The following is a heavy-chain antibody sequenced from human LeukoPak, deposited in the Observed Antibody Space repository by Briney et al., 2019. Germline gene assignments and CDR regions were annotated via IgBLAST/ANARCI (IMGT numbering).Heavy chain of an antibody. CDR3: ARRNDASDAFDI. J-gene: IGHJ3*02. Sequence: PSETLSLTCTVSGGSISSYYWSWIRQPPGKGLEWIGYIYYSGSTNYNPSLKSRVTISVDTSKNQFSLKLSSVTAADTAVYYCARRNDASDAFDIWGQGTMVTVSS. CDR2: IYYSGST. D-gene: IGHD1-1*01. V-gene: IGHV4-59*08. CDR1: GGSISSYY.